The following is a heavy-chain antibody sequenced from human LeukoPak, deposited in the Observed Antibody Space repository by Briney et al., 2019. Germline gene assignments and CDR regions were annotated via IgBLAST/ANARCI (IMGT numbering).Heavy chain of an antibody. CDR2: IYHRGST. J-gene: IGHJ4*02. D-gene: IGHD3-22*01. Sequence: PSETLSLTCTVSGYSISTGYYRGWIRQSPGKGLEWIGNIYHRGSTSYNPSLKSRVTISIDTSKNHFSLRLSSVTAADTAVYYCARDVRNYYDSSAYYVFDYWGQGALVTVSS. CDR3: ARDVRNYYDSSAYYVFDY. CDR1: GYSISTGYY. V-gene: IGHV4-38-2*02.